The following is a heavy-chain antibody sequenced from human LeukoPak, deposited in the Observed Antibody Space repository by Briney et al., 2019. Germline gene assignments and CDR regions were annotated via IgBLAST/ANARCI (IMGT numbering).Heavy chain of an antibody. J-gene: IGHJ3*02. CDR1: GFTFSSYA. CDR2: ISGSGGST. D-gene: IGHD1-26*01. Sequence: GGSLRLSCAASGFTFSSYAMSGVRQAPGKGLEWVSAISGSGGSTYYADSVKGRFTISRDNSQNTLYLQMNSLRAEDTALYYCAKVSGSYYVDAFDIWGQGTMVTVSS. V-gene: IGHV3-23*01. CDR3: AKVSGSYYVDAFDI.